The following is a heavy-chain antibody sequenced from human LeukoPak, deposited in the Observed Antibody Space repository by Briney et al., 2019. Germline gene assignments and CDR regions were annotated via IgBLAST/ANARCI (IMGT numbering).Heavy chain of an antibody. CDR2: INPSGGST. J-gene: IGHJ6*03. V-gene: IGHV1-46*01. D-gene: IGHD2-15*01. CDR1: GYTFTNYY. CDR3: ASTPGRQDYYYYMDV. Sequence: ASLRLSCTASGYTFTNYYMHWVRQAPGQGLEWMGLINPSGGSTSYAQKFQGRVTMTRDTSTSTVYMELSSLRSEDTAVYYCASTPGRQDYYYYMDVWGKGTTVTVSS.